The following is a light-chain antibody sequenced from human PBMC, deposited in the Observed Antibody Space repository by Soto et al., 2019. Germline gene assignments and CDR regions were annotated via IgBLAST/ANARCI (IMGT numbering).Light chain of an antibody. CDR2: DAS. V-gene: IGKV3-11*01. Sequence: EIVLTQSPATLSLSPGERATLSCRAGQSVSSYLAWYQQKPGQAPRLLIYDASNRATGIPARFSGSGSGTDFTLTISSLEPEDFAVYYCQQRSNLPPWTFGQGTTLEIK. CDR1: QSVSSY. CDR3: QQRSNLPPWT. J-gene: IGKJ1*01.